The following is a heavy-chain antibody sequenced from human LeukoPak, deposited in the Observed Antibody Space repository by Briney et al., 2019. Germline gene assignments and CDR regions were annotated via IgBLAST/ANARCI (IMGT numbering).Heavy chain of an antibody. CDR2: ISSSSSYI. V-gene: IGHV3-21*01. J-gene: IGHJ3*02. Sequence: GGSLRLSCAASGFTFSRFWMSWVRQAPGKGLEWVSSISSSSSYIYYADSVKGRFTISRDNAKNSLYLQMNSLRAEDTAVYYCARDRGARAFDIWGQGTMVTVSS. CDR1: GFTFSRFW. CDR3: ARDRGARAFDI. D-gene: IGHD1-26*01.